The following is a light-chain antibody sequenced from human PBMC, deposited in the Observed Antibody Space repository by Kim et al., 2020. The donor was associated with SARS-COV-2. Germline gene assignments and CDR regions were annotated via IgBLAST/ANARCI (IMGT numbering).Light chain of an antibody. CDR1: QSISRE. CDR3: HQYDSYPLT. V-gene: IGKV1-5*03. CDR2: QAS. Sequence: ESLGDRVTITCRASQSISRELAWYQQKPGKAPKFLIYQASSLESGVPSRFSGSGSGTEFTLTISSLQPDDSATYYCHQYDSYPLTFGGGTKVDIK. J-gene: IGKJ4*01.